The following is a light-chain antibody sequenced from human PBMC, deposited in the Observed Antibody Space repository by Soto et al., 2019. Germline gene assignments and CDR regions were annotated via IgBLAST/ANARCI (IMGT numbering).Light chain of an antibody. J-gene: IGLJ1*01. CDR2: EVS. V-gene: IGLV2-18*02. Sequence: QSALTQPPSVSGSPGQSVTISCTGTSSDVGSYNRVSWYQQPPGTAPKLMIYEVSNRPSGVPDRFSGSKSGNTASLTISGLQAEDESDYYGSSYPSSSTPCLFGTGTKVTV. CDR1: SSDVGSYNR. CDR3: SSYPSSSTPCL.